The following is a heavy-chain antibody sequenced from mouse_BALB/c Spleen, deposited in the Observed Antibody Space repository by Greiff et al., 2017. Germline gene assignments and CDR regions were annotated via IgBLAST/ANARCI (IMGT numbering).Heavy chain of an antibody. CDR1: GFNIKDTY. CDR2: IDPANGNT. J-gene: IGHJ4*01. V-gene: IGHV14-3*02. Sequence: VQLKQSGAELVTPGASVKLSCTASGFNIKDTYMHWVKQRPEQGLEWIGRIDPANGNTKYDPKFQGKATITADTSSNTAYLQLSSLTSEDTAVYYCARGIYDGYFLDWGQGTSVTGSS. CDR3: ARGIYDGYFLD. D-gene: IGHD2-3*01.